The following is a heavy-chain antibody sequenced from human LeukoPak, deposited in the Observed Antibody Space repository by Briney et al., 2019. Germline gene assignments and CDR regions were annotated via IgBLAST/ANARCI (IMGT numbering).Heavy chain of an antibody. V-gene: IGHV3-53*01. CDR2: IYSGGST. CDR1: GFTVSSNY. D-gene: IGHD7-27*01. J-gene: IGHJ3*02. CDR3: ARDRVSWGDAFDI. Sequence: GGSLRLSCAASGFTVSSNYMSWVRQAPGKGLEWVSVIYSGGSTYYADSVKGRFTISRDNSKNTLYLQINSLRAEDTAVYYCARDRVSWGDAFDIWGQGTMVTVSS.